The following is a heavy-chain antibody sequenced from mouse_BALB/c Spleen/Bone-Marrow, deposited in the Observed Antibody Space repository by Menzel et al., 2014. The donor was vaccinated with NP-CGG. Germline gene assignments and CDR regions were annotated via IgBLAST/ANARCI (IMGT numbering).Heavy chain of an antibody. CDR1: GYTFTSSV. Sequence: VQLQQFGPELVKPGASVKMSCKASGYTFTSSVMHWVKQKPGQGLEWIGYFNPYNDGSKYNEKFKGKATLTSDKSSSTDYIELSSLASEDSEVYCCAKRGNYRYDFDYWGQGTTGTVSS. D-gene: IGHD2-14*01. CDR3: AKRGNYRYDFDY. CDR2: FNPYNDGS. V-gene: IGHV1-14*01. J-gene: IGHJ2*01.